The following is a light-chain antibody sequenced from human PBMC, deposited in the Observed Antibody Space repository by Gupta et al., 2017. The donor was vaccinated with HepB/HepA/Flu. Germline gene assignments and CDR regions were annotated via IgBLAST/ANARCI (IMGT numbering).Light chain of an antibody. J-gene: IGKJ4*01. CDR3: QQYYSYPLT. CDR1: QGISSY. CDR2: AAS. Sequence: AIRINQSSSSFSASTGDRVTITCRASQGISSYLAWYQQKPGKGPKRLIYAASTLQSGVPSRFSGSGSGTDFTLTISCLQSEDVATYYCQQYYSYPLTFGGGTKVEIK. V-gene: IGKV1-8*01.